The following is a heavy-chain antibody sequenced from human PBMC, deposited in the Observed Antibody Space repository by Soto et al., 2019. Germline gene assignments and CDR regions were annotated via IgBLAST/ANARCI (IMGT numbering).Heavy chain of an antibody. V-gene: IGHV1-24*01. CDR2: FDPEDGET. D-gene: IGHD2-21*01. Sequence: ASVKVSCKVSGYTLTELSMHWVRQAPGKGLEWMGGFDPEDGETIYAQKFQGRVTMTEDTSTDTAYMELSRLRSDDTAVYYCARDRCRGVRSNAFDIWGQGTMVTVSS. CDR1: GYTLTELS. J-gene: IGHJ3*02. CDR3: ARDRCRGVRSNAFDI.